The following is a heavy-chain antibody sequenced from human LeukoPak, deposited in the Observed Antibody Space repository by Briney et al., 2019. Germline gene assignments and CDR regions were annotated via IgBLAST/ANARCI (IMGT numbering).Heavy chain of an antibody. CDR3: QSRFLEWLLDY. V-gene: IGHV4-39*01. CDR1: GGSISNAYYY. Sequence: SETLSLTCTVSGGSISNAYYYWGWIRQPPGTGLEWIGSIYDTGSTFYNPSLKSRVIISVDTSKNQFSLKLSSVTAADTAVYYCQSRFLEWLLDYWGQGTLVTVSS. J-gene: IGHJ4*02. D-gene: IGHD3-3*01. CDR2: IYDTGST.